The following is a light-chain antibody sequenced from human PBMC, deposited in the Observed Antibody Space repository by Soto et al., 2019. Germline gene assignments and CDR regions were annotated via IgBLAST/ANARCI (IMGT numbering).Light chain of an antibody. J-gene: IGKJ5*01. CDR3: QQSYNSPPIT. Sequence: DIQMTQSPSSLSASVGDRVTIACRAGQSIFSSLNWYQQRPGNAPTLLVYAASSLQSGVPSRFRGSGYGTDFALTITSLQPEDFATYYCQQSYNSPPITFGPGTRLEIK. CDR2: AAS. CDR1: QSIFSS. V-gene: IGKV1-39*01.